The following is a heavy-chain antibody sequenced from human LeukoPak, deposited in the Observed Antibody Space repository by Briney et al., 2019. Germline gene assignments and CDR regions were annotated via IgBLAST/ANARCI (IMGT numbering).Heavy chain of an antibody. V-gene: IGHV3-23*01. CDR2: ISGSGGST. J-gene: IGHJ6*03. CDR1: GFTFSSYG. Sequence: GGSLRLSCAASGFTFSSYGMSWVRQAPGKGREWVSAISGSGGSTYYADSVKGRFTISRDNSKNTLYLQMNSLRAEDTAVYYCAKDRGSHYYYYMDVWGKGTTVTISS. D-gene: IGHD3-10*01. CDR3: AKDRGSHYYYYMDV.